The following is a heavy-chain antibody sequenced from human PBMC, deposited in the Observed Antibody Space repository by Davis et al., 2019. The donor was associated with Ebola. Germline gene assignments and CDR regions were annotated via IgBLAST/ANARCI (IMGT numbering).Heavy chain of an antibody. V-gene: IGHV3-23*01. Sequence: GESLKISCAASGFTFSSYAMSWVRQAPGKGLEWVSAISGSGGSTYYADSVKGRFTISRDNSKNTLYLQMNSLRAEDTAVYYCAKDQHIVVVTEIDYWGQGTLVTVSS. J-gene: IGHJ4*02. CDR3: AKDQHIVVVTEIDY. D-gene: IGHD2-21*02. CDR1: GFTFSSYA. CDR2: ISGSGGST.